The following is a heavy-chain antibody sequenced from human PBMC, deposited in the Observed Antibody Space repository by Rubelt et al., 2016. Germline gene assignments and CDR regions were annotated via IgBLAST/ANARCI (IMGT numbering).Heavy chain of an antibody. V-gene: IGHV3-33*01. D-gene: IGHD3-10*01. CDR2: ICYDGSNK. CDR3: ARDLTSGYFDH. J-gene: IGHJ4*02. Sequence: APGKGLEWVAVICYDGSNKYYADSVKGRFTISRDNSKNTLYLQMNSLRAEDTAVYYCARDLTSGYFDHWGQGTLVTVSS.